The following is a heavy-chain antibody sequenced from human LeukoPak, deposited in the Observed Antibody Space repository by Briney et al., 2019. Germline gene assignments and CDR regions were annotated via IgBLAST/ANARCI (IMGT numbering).Heavy chain of an antibody. CDR3: VRGVTQFDY. CDR1: GFTFSSYS. Sequence: GGSLRLSCAASGFTFSSYSMNWVRQAPGKGLEWVSHITASGTAMFYADSVKGRFTISRDNAKNSLYLQMNSLRDEDTAVYYCVRGVTQFDYWGQGTLVTVSS. V-gene: IGHV3-48*02. D-gene: IGHD3-10*01. J-gene: IGHJ4*02. CDR2: ITASGTAM.